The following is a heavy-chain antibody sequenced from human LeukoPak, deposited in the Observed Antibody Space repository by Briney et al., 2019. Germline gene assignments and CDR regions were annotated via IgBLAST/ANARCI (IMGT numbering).Heavy chain of an antibody. J-gene: IGHJ6*03. V-gene: IGHV1-2*02. CDR1: GYTFTGYY. Sequence: ASVKVSCKASGYTFTGYYMHWVRQAPGQGLEWMGWINPNSGGTNYAQKFQGRVTITADESTSTAYMELSSLRSEDTAVYYCARGPVSGYDNYYYYYYMDVWGKGTTVTVSS. CDR2: INPNSGGT. D-gene: IGHD5-12*01. CDR3: ARGPVSGYDNYYYYYYMDV.